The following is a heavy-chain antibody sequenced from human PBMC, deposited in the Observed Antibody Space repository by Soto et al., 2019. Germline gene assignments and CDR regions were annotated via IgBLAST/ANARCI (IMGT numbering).Heavy chain of an antibody. CDR2: ISYDGSNK. D-gene: IGHD3-3*01. CDR3: AKDPMYYDFWSGYFDY. J-gene: IGHJ4*02. V-gene: IGHV3-30*18. Sequence: GGSLRLSCAASGSTFSSYGMHWVRQAPGKGLEWVAVISYDGSNKYYADSVKGRFTISRDNSKNTLYLQMNSLRAEDTAVYYCAKDPMYYDFWSGYFDYWGQGTLVTVSS. CDR1: GSTFSSYG.